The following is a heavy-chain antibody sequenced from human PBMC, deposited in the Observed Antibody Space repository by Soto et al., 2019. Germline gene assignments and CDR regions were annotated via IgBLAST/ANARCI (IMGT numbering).Heavy chain of an antibody. CDR3: ATVIFFHMTFVT. J-gene: IGHJ5*02. D-gene: IGHD3-3*02. Sequence: GGSLRLSCEASGVRFSGYAMSWVRQAPGKGLEWVASISGGGDTIYYGDSVKGRFTLSRDNSNNTLFLKMSSLRAGDTAIYYCATVIFFHMTFVTWGQGTPVTVSS. V-gene: IGHV3-23*01. CDR1: GVRFSGYA. CDR2: ISGGGDTI.